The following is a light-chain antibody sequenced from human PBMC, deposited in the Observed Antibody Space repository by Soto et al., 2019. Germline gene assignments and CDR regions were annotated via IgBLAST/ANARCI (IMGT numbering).Light chain of an antibody. CDR3: QQYDNLRLT. CDR1: QDISNY. CDR2: DAS. Sequence: DIQMTQSPSSLSASVGDRVTITCQASQDISNYLNWYQHKPGKATKLLIYDASNVETGVPSRFNGSGSGTDFTFTISSLQPEDIATYYCQQYDNLRLTFGGGTKVEIK. V-gene: IGKV1-33*01. J-gene: IGKJ4*01.